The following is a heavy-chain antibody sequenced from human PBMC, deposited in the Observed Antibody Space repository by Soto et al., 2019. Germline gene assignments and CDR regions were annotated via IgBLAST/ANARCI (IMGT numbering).Heavy chain of an antibody. V-gene: IGHV4-59*08. CDR1: GGSISSYY. CDR2: IYYSGST. D-gene: IGHD3-3*01. CDR3: ARLRVYDFWSGCYMDV. Sequence: SETLSLTCTVSGGSISSYYWSWIRQPPGKGLEWIGYIYYSGSTNYNPSLKSRVTISVDTSKNQFSLKLSSVTAADTAVYYCARLRVYDFWSGCYMDVWGKGTTVTVSS. J-gene: IGHJ6*03.